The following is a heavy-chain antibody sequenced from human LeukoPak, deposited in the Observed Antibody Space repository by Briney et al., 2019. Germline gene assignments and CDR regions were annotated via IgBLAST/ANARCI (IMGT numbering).Heavy chain of an antibody. V-gene: IGHV3-23*01. CDR1: GLTFSRYA. CDR3: AGSFGAHDRMSYRFSYSCFDT. Sequence: PGGSLRLSCEASGLTFSRYAMNWVRQVPGKGLEWVSLICTSGNTHYADSVNGRFTISRDNSKRTLYLHMDTLRVEDTAVYYCAGSFGAHDRMSYRFSYSCFDTWGQGTLVTVSS. CDR2: LICTSGNT. J-gene: IGHJ5*02. D-gene: IGHD5/OR15-5a*01.